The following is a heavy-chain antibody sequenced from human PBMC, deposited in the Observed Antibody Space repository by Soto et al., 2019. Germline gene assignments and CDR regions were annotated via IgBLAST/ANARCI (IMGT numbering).Heavy chain of an antibody. D-gene: IGHD2-2*02. J-gene: IGHJ4*02. Sequence: QVQLVESGGGVVQPGRSLRLSCAASGFTFSSYAMHWVRQAPGKGLEWVAVISYDGSNKYYADSVKGRFTISRDNSKNTLDLQMNSLRAEDTAVYYCARNAAYQPLLYQDYWGQGTLVTVSS. CDR2: ISYDGSNK. V-gene: IGHV3-30-3*01. CDR3: ARNAAYQPLLYQDY. CDR1: GFTFSSYA.